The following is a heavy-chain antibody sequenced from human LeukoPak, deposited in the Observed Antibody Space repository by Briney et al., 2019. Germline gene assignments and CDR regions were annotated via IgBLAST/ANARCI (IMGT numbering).Heavy chain of an antibody. CDR1: GFTFSDYA. CDR3: ARNDYFYYYGLDV. CDR2: ISGSGGST. J-gene: IGHJ6*02. V-gene: IGHV3-64*01. Sequence: GGSLRLSCAASGFTFSDYAMHWVRQAPGKGLEFVSAISGSGGSTYYANSMKGRFIISRDNSKNTLYLQMGSLSAEDMAVYYCARNDYFYYYGLDVWGQGTTVTVSS.